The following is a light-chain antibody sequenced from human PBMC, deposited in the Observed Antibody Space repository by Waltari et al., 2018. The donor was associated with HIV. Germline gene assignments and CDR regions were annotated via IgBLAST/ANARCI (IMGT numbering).Light chain of an antibody. J-gene: IGLJ3*02. CDR1: TGAVPSGYY. Sequence: QTVVTQEPSLTVSPGGTVTLTCASGTGAVPSGYYPNWFQQKPGQAPRALIYSTSNTHSWTPARFSGSLLGGKAALTLSGVQPEDEAEYYCLLYYGGAWVFGGGTKLTVL. CDR2: STS. CDR3: LLYYGGAWV. V-gene: IGLV7-43*01.